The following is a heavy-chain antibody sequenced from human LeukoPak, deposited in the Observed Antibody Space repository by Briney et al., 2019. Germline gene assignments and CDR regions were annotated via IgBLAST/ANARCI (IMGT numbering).Heavy chain of an antibody. CDR3: ARQLGYCSSTSCYADKVDC. D-gene: IGHD2-2*01. J-gene: IGHJ4*02. CDR1: GGSISSSSYY. Sequence: PSETLSLTCTVSGGSISSSSYYWGWIRQPPGKGLEWIGSIYYSGSTYYNPSLKSRVTISVDTSKNQFSLKLSSVTAADTAVYYCARQLGYCSSTSCYADKVDCWGQGTLVTVSS. CDR2: IYYSGST. V-gene: IGHV4-39*01.